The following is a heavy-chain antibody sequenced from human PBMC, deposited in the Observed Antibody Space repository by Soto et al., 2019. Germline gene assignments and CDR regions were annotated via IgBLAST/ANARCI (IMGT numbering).Heavy chain of an antibody. Sequence: GGSLRLSCAASGFTFSNYAINWVRQAPGKGLEWVSAISGSGSSTYYADSVKGRFTISRDNSKNTLYLQMDSLRAEDTAIYYCAKRAYGSGSYYKLIYYFYGMDVWGQGTTVTVSS. V-gene: IGHV3-23*01. J-gene: IGHJ6*02. D-gene: IGHD3-10*01. CDR2: ISGSGSST. CDR1: GFTFSNYA. CDR3: AKRAYGSGSYYKLIYYFYGMDV.